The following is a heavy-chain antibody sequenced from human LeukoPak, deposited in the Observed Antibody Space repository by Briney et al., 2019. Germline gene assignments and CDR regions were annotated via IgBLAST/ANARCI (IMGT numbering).Heavy chain of an antibody. CDR1: GFTFGNYG. J-gene: IGHJ4*02. V-gene: IGHV3-30*02. D-gene: IGHD4-17*01. Sequence: GGSLRLSCAASGFTFGNYGMHWVRQAPGKGLEWVAFIRYDGSNKYYADSVKGRFTISRDNSKNTLYLQMSSLRAEDTAVYYCAKDLRAVTPGLYFDYWGQGTLVTVSS. CDR3: AKDLRAVTPGLYFDY. CDR2: IRYDGSNK.